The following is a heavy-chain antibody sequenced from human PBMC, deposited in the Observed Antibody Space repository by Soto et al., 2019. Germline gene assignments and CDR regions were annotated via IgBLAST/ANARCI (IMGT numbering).Heavy chain of an antibody. Sequence: GESLRLSCAASGFTFSDYYMRWIRQAPRKELEWVSYISSIGSTIYYADSVKGRFTISRDNAKNSLYLQMNSLRAEDTAVYYCARGGQQLHGMDVWGQGTTLTVSS. CDR2: ISSIGSTI. V-gene: IGHV3-11*01. CDR3: ARGGQQLHGMDV. D-gene: IGHD6-13*01. CDR1: GFTFSDYY. J-gene: IGHJ6*02.